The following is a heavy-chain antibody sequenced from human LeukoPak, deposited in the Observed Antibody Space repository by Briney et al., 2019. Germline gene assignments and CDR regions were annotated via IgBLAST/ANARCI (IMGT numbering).Heavy chain of an antibody. J-gene: IGHJ3*02. CDR1: GGTFSSYA. D-gene: IGHD2-8*01. Sequence: SVKVSCKASGGTFSSYAISWVRQAPGQGLEWMGGIIPIFGTANYAQKFQGRVTITADKSTSTAYMELSSLRSEDTAVYYCARLACTNGVCYRGGAFDIWGQGTMVTVSS. CDR2: IIPIFGTA. CDR3: ARLACTNGVCYRGGAFDI. V-gene: IGHV1-69*06.